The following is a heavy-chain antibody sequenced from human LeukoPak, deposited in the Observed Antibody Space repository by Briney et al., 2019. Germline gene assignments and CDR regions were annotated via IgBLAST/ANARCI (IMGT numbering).Heavy chain of an antibody. J-gene: IGHJ4*02. CDR1: GFTVSSNY. Sequence: PGGSLRLSCAASGFTVSSNYMSWVRQAPGKGLEWVSVIYSGGSTYYADSVKGRFTISRDNSKNTLYLQMNSLRAEDTAVYYCARGRWLQSEAYFDYWGQGTLVTVSS. D-gene: IGHD5-24*01. CDR3: ARGRWLQSEAYFDY. CDR2: IYSGGST. V-gene: IGHV3-53*01.